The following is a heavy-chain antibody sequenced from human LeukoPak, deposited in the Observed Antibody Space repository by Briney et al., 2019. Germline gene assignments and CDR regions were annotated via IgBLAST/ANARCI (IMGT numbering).Heavy chain of an antibody. D-gene: IGHD3-9*01. Sequence: ASVKVSCKASGYTFTGYYMHWVRQAPGQGREWMGWINPNSGGTNYAQKFQGRVTMTRDTSISTAYMELSRLRSDDTAVYYCARPLRYFDWLPYAFYYYYGMDVWGQGTTVTVSS. CDR1: GYTFTGYY. CDR2: INPNSGGT. J-gene: IGHJ6*02. CDR3: ARPLRYFDWLPYAFYYYYGMDV. V-gene: IGHV1-2*02.